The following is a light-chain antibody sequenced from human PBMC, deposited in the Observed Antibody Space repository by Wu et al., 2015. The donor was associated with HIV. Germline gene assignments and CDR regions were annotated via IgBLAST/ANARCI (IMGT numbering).Light chain of an antibody. CDR1: QTVGLW. J-gene: IGKJ2*01. CDR2: EAS. Sequence: GDRVTITCRASQTVGLWLAWYQQKPGKAPNLLIYEASKLESGVPSRISGSGSETEFTLTISNLQPDDTATYYCQQYNSPYTFGQGTKLEIK. CDR3: QQYNSPYT. V-gene: IGKV1-5*03.